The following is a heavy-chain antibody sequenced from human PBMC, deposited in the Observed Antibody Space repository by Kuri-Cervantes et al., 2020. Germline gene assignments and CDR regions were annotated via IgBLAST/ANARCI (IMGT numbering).Heavy chain of an antibody. D-gene: IGHD1-26*01. J-gene: IGHJ5*02. CDR2: MGASGGAT. CDR1: EFTFSYYV. V-gene: IGHV3-23*01. Sequence: GESMEISCEASEFTFSYYVMSWARPAPGKGLEWVFGMGASGGATFYTDSLKGRFSISRDNSKNTLYLPMNSLRAEDTATYYCARDDKVYGGIYYGDPWGQGTLVTVSS. CDR3: ARDDKVYGGIYYGDP.